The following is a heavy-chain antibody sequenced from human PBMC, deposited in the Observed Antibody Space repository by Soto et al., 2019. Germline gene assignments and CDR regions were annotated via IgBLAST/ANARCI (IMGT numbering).Heavy chain of an antibody. J-gene: IGHJ6*02. Sequence: GGSQRRSYSASGFTLTTYWMNWFRQAPCKGLEWVANIKQDGSEKYYGGSVKGRVFISRDNAKNSLYLQLNSLRAEDTAVYYCARDADASGWYHYGMDVWGQGTMVTVSS. CDR3: ARDADASGWYHYGMDV. D-gene: IGHD6-19*01. CDR2: IKQDGSEK. CDR1: GFTLTTYW. V-gene: IGHV3-7*01.